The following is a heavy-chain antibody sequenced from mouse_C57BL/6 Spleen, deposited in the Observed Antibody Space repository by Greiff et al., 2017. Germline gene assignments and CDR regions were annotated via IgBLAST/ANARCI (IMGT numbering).Heavy chain of an antibody. Sequence: QVQLQQSGPGLVQPSQSLSITCTVSGFSLTSYGVHWVRQSPGKGLEWLGVIWRGGSTDYNAAFMSRLSITKDNSKSQVFFKMNSLQADDTAIYYGAKNGGYYEAWFAYWGQGTLVTVSA. CDR1: GFSLTSYG. J-gene: IGHJ3*01. D-gene: IGHD2-3*01. V-gene: IGHV2-5*01. CDR3: AKNGGYYEAWFAY. CDR2: IWRGGST.